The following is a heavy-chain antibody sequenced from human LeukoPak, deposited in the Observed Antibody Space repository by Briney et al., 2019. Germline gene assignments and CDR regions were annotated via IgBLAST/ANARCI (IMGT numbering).Heavy chain of an antibody. D-gene: IGHD6-25*01. V-gene: IGHV3-30*18. J-gene: IGHJ2*01. CDR2: ISYDGSNK. CDR3: AKGRYSSGWNWYFDL. Sequence: GGSLRLSCAASGFTFSSYGMHGVRQAPGKGLERVAVISYDGSNKDYADSEKGRFTISRDNSKNTLYLQMNSLRAEDTAVYYCAKGRYSSGWNWYFDLWGRGTLVTVSS. CDR1: GFTFSSYG.